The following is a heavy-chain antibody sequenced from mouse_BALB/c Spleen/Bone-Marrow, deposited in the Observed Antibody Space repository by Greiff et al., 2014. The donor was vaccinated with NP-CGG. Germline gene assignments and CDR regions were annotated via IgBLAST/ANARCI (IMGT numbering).Heavy chain of an antibody. CDR3: ANWGPYYFDY. CDR2: ISYSGST. D-gene: IGHD4-1*02. CDR1: GYSITSDYA. Sequence: EVQLVESGPGLVKPSQSLSLTCTVTGYSITSDYAWNWTRQFPGNKLEWMGYISYSGSTSYNPSLKSRISITRDTSKNQFFLQLNSVTTEDTATYYCANWGPYYFDYWGQGTTLTVSS. V-gene: IGHV3-2*02. J-gene: IGHJ2*01.